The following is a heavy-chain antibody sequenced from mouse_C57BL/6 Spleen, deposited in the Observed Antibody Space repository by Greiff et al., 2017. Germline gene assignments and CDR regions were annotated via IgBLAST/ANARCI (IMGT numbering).Heavy chain of an antibody. CDR3: ANSNSDYAMDY. D-gene: IGHD2-5*01. Sequence: QVQLQQSGAELVKPGASVKISCKASGYAFSSYWMNWVKQRPGKGLEWIGQIYPGDGDTNYNGKFKGKATLTADKASSTAYMQLSSLTSEDSAVYFCANSNSDYAMDYWGQGTSVTVSS. V-gene: IGHV1-80*01. CDR1: GYAFSSYW. J-gene: IGHJ4*01. CDR2: IYPGDGDT.